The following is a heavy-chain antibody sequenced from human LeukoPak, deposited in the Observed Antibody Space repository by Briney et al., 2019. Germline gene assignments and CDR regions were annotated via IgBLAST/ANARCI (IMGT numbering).Heavy chain of an antibody. CDR1: GGSISSGSYY. CDR3: AREGSGGYYDYFDY. V-gene: IGHV4-61*02. CDR2: IYTSGST. D-gene: IGHD3-22*01. Sequence: PSQTLSLTCTVSGGSISSGSYYGSWIRQPAGKGLEWIGRIYTSGSTNYNPSLKSRVTISVDTSKNQFSLMLSSVTAADTAVYYCAREGSGGYYDYFDYWGQGTLVTVSS. J-gene: IGHJ4*02.